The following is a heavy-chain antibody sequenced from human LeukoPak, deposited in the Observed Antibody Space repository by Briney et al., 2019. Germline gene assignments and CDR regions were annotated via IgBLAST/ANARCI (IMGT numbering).Heavy chain of an antibody. CDR2: IGTAGDT. V-gene: IGHV3-13*04. D-gene: IGHD6-13*01. J-gene: IGHJ3*02. CDR1: GFTISSYD. Sequence: GGSLRLSCAASGFTISSYDMHWVRQATGKGLEWVSAIGTAGDTYYPGSVKGRFTISRENAKNSLYLQMNSLRAGDTAVYYCARGQISSEGLNAFDIWGQGTMVTVSS. CDR3: ARGQISSEGLNAFDI.